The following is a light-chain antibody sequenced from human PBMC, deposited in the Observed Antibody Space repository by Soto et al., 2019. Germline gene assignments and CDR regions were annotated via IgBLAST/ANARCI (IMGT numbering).Light chain of an antibody. CDR3: MQALQIPPT. CDR2: LAS. J-gene: IGKJ2*01. V-gene: IGKV2-28*01. CDR1: QSLLHSNGFNY. Sequence: DIVMTQSPLSLPVTPGEPASISCRSSQSLLHSNGFNYLDWYLQKPGQSPQLLISLASTRASGVPDRFSGSGSGKDFTLKISRVEAEDVGVYYCMQALQIPPTFGQGTKLEIK.